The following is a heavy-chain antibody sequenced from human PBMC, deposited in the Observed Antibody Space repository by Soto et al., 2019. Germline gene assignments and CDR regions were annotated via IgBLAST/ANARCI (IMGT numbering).Heavy chain of an antibody. V-gene: IGHV4-31*03. D-gene: IGHD3-3*01. CDR2: IYFSGST. J-gene: IGHJ6*02. CDR1: GGPISSGGYY. CDR3: AVGDLGAYDFWSGYPSFYGMDV. Sequence: LSLTCTVSGGPISSGGYYWSWIRQHPGKGLEWIGYIYFSGSTYYNPSLKSRVTISVDTSKKQVSLKLSAVTAADRAVFYCAVGDLGAYDFWSGYPSFYGMDVCGQVPTVTVSS.